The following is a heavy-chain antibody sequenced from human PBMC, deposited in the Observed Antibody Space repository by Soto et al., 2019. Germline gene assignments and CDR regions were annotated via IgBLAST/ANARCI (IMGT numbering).Heavy chain of an antibody. V-gene: IGHV4-34*01. D-gene: IGHD5-18*01. CDR2: INRSGST. Sequence: KPSETLSLTCAVYGGSFSGYYWSWIRQPPGKGLEWIGEINRSGSTNYNPSLKSRVTISVDTSKNQFSLKLSSVTAADTAVYYCARGFVLSSYGSRANFYYYYGMDVWGQGTTVTVSS. CDR3: ARGFVLSSYGSRANFYYYYGMDV. J-gene: IGHJ6*02. CDR1: GGSFSGYY.